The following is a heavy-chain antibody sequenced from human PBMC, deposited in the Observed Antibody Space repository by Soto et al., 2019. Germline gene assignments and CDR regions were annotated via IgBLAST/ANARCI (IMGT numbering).Heavy chain of an antibody. V-gene: IGHV1-69*01. D-gene: IGHD5-12*01. CDR2: ITPMLGIT. CDR3: AREVDRRWLQLFDY. J-gene: IGHJ4*02. CDR1: GGTFSTYG. Sequence: QVQLVQSGAEVKKPGSSVKVSCKASGGTFSTYGVSWVRQAPGQGLEWMGGITPMLGITNYAQKFQARVTITADESMTTAYMEMRSLRSDDTAVYFCAREVDRRWLQLFDYWGQGTLVSVSS.